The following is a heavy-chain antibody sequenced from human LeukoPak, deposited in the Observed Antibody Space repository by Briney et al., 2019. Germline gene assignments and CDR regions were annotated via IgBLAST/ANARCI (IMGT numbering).Heavy chain of an antibody. V-gene: IGHV6-1*01. CDR3: TKEYSSASSWFDT. Sequence: SHTDSLTHPISGDCVPRNSAAWNWIRQSPSRGLEWLGGTYYKYKWYNDYAVSVKSRITINPDTSKNQFSLQLNSVTPEDTAVYYCTKEYSSASSWFDTWGQGTRVTVSS. D-gene: IGHD6-6*01. CDR1: GDCVPRNSAA. CDR2: TYYKYKWYN. J-gene: IGHJ5*02.